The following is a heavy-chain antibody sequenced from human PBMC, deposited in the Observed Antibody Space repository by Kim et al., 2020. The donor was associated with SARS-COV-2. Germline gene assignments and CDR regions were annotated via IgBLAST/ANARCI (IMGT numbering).Heavy chain of an antibody. J-gene: IGHJ4*02. Sequence: ASVKVSCKASGYTFTSYYMHWVRQVPGQGLEWMGIINPSGGSTSYAQKFQGRVTMTRDTSTSTVYMELSSLRSEDTAVYYCAREGRDGYNYSSWGYWGQGTLVTVSS. D-gene: IGHD5-12*01. CDR2: INPSGGST. V-gene: IGHV1-46*01. CDR1: GYTFTSYY. CDR3: AREGRDGYNYSSWGY.